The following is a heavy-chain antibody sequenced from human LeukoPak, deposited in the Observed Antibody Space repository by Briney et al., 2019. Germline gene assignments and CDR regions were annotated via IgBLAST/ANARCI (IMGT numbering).Heavy chain of an antibody. CDR2: ISSSSSYI. D-gene: IGHD1-26*01. V-gene: IGHV3-21*01. CDR3: ARVGAAITPFDY. Sequence: GGSLRLSCAASGFTFSSYSMNWVRQAPGKGLEWVSSISSSSSYIYYADSMKGRFTISRDNAKNSLYLQMNILRAEDTAVYYCARVGAAITPFDYWGQGTLVTVSS. J-gene: IGHJ4*02. CDR1: GFTFSSYS.